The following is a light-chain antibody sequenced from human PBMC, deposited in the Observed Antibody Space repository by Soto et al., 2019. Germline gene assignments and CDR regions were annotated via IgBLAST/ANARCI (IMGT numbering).Light chain of an antibody. J-gene: IGLJ1*01. Sequence: QSVLTQPASVSGSPGQSITISCTGTSSDVGSYNLVSWYQQHPGKAPKLMIYEGSKRPSGVSNRFSGSKSGNTASLTISGLQAEDEADYYCCSYAVTPVFGNGTKVTVL. CDR2: EGS. V-gene: IGLV2-23*01. CDR3: CSYAVTPV. CDR1: SSDVGSYNL.